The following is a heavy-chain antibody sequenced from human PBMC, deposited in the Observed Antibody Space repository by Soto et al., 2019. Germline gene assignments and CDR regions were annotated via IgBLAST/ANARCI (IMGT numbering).Heavy chain of an antibody. Sequence: SETLSLTCTVSGDSLSSGGHYWSWIRQHPGKGLEWIGHIYDSVNTYYSPSLRSRVTISADMSKNQFSLNLRSVTAADTAVYYCARVDHRGYFAILTDYWGQGTLVAVSS. J-gene: IGHJ4*02. V-gene: IGHV4-31*03. CDR2: IYDSVNT. D-gene: IGHD3-9*01. CDR3: ARVDHRGYFAILTDY. CDR1: GDSLSSGGHY.